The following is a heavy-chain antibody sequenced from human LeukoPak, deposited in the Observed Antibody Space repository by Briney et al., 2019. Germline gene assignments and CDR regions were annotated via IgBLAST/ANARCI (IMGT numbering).Heavy chain of an antibody. V-gene: IGHV3-33*01. J-gene: IGHJ4*02. Sequence: PGGSLRLSCAASGFTFNSYGIHWVRQGPGKGLEWVAFIWYDGSNKHYADSVKGRFTISRDNSKNTLYLQMNGLRAEDTAVYYCARARTTRGFDYWGQGTLVTVSS. CDR2: IWYDGSNK. CDR1: GFTFNSYG. D-gene: IGHD4-17*01. CDR3: ARARTTRGFDY.